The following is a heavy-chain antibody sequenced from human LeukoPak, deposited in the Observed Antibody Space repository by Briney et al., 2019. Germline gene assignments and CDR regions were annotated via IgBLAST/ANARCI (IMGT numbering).Heavy chain of an antibody. Sequence: SETLSLTCTVSGGSISSSSYYWGWIRQPPGKGLEWIGSIYYSGSTYYNPSLKSRVTISVDTSKNQFSLKLSSVTAADTAVYYCARVSSIAAAGTGAFDIWGQGTMVTVSS. J-gene: IGHJ3*02. CDR3: ARVSSIAAAGTGAFDI. CDR2: IYYSGST. CDR1: GGSISSSSYY. V-gene: IGHV4-39*07. D-gene: IGHD6-13*01.